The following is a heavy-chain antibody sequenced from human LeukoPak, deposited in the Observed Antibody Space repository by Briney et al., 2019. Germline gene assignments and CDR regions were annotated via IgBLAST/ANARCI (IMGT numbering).Heavy chain of an antibody. J-gene: IGHJ5*02. CDR3: ARDAMITFGGVIAINWFDP. D-gene: IGHD3-16*02. Sequence: GGSLRLSCAASGFTFSNYWMHWVRQAPGKGLEWVAFISSDGGSKYYAESVKGRFTISRDTSKSTLYLQMNSLRPEDTAVYYCARDAMITFGGVIAINWFDPWGQGTLVTVSS. CDR2: ISSDGGSK. V-gene: IGHV3-30-3*01. CDR1: GFTFSNYW.